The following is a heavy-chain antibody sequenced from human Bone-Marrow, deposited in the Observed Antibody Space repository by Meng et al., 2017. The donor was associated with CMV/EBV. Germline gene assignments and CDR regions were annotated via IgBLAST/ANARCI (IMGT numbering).Heavy chain of an antibody. Sequence: YTFTGYYMHWVRQAPGQGLEWMGWINPNSGGTNYAQKFQGRVTMTRDTSISTAYMELSRLRSDDTAVYYCARVPSGTAYYYYGMDVWGQGTTVTVSS. V-gene: IGHV1-2*02. CDR2: INPNSGGT. CDR3: ARVPSGTAYYYYGMDV. J-gene: IGHJ6*02. D-gene: IGHD6-25*01. CDR1: YTFTGYY.